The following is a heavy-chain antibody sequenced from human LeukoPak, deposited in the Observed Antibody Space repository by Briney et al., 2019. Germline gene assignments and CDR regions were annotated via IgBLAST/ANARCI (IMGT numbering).Heavy chain of an antibody. D-gene: IGHD6-19*01. CDR2: IYYSGST. V-gene: IGHV4-39*01. CDR3: ARHAPYSSGWTGFDY. CDR1: GGSISSSSYY. J-gene: IGHJ4*02. Sequence: PSETLSLTCTVSGGSISSSSYYWGWIRQPPGKGLEWIGRIYYSGSTYYNPSLKSRVTISVDTSKNQFSLKLSSVTAADTAVYYCARHAPYSSGWTGFDYWGQGTLVTVSS.